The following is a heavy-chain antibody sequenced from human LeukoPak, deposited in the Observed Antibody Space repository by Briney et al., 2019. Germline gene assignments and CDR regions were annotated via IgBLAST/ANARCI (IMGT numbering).Heavy chain of an antibody. CDR2: ISYDGSNK. CDR1: GFTFSSYA. CDR3: ARSWHDSSSAGDFNY. D-gene: IGHD6-6*01. V-gene: IGHV3-30*01. Sequence: GRSLRLSCAASGFTFSSYAMHWVRQAPGKGLEWVAVISYDGSNKYYADSVKGRFTISRDNSKNTLYLQMNSLRPEDTAVYYCARSWHDSSSAGDFNYWGQGTLVTVSS. J-gene: IGHJ4*02.